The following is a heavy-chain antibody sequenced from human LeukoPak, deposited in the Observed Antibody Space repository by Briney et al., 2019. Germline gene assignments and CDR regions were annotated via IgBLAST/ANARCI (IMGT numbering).Heavy chain of an antibody. CDR2: LYNSGTT. Sequence: SETLSLTCAVSGHSISSGHYWGWIRQPPGKGLEWIGSLYNSGTTYYNPSLKSRVTISVDTSKNQFSLRLSSVTAADTAVYYCARDLVGATGWDAFDIWGQGTMVTVSS. V-gene: IGHV4-38-2*02. CDR1: GHSISSGHY. D-gene: IGHD1-26*01. CDR3: ARDLVGATGWDAFDI. J-gene: IGHJ3*02.